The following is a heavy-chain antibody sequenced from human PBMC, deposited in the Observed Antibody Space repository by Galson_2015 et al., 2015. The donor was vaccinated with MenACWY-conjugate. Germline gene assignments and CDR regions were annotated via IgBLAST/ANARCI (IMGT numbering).Heavy chain of an antibody. D-gene: IGHD1-14*01. V-gene: IGHV1-69*13. CDR1: GGTLSTYG. CDR3: ARARKRAIEPVLRQFHYSNGMDV. Sequence: SVKVSCKASGGTLSTYGVSWVRQAPGHGLEWMGGIIPQFGTTHYAQTFPGRVNIIADESTSTVYMHLSSLRSEATAVYFCARARKRAIEPVLRQFHYSNGMDVWGQGTMVIVS. J-gene: IGHJ6*02. CDR2: IIPQFGTT.